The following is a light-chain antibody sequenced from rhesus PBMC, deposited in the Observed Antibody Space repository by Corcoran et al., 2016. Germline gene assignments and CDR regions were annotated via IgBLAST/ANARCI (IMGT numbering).Light chain of an antibody. CDR3: VQGRNVPYS. CDR2: QVS. J-gene: IGKJ2*01. V-gene: IGKV2S8*01. CDR1: QSLRHRDGKTY. Sequence: VLTQSPLYLPVTPGQPASISCRSSQSLRHRDGKTYLNWLPQTPGPPPRRLIYQVSHRDSGVPDRVSGSGAVTNVKLKISRVEAEDVGFYYCVQGRNVPYSFGQVTKVEIK.